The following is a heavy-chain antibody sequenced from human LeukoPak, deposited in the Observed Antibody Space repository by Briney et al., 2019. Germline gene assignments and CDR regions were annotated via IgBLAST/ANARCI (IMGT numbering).Heavy chain of an antibody. CDR1: GITFSSYG. CDR2: IRSKAYGGTT. J-gene: IGHJ4*02. CDR3: TRDGRDTAMVTPLDY. D-gene: IGHD5-18*01. Sequence: GGSLRLSCAASGITFSSYGMSWVRQAPGKGLEWVGFIRSKAYGGTTEYAASVKGRFTISRDDSKSIAYLQMNSLKTEDTAVYYCTRDGRDTAMVTPLDYWGQGTLVTVSS. V-gene: IGHV3-49*04.